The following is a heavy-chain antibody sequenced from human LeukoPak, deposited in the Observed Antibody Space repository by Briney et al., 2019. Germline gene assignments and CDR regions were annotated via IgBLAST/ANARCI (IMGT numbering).Heavy chain of an antibody. J-gene: IGHJ4*02. Sequence: SETLSLTCAVYGGSFSGYYWSWIRQPPGKGLEWIGEINHSGSTNYNPSLKSRVTISVDTSKNQFSLKLSSVTAADTAVYYCARLRDGYNSGGDYWGQGTLVTVSS. CDR2: INHSGST. D-gene: IGHD5-24*01. V-gene: IGHV4-34*01. CDR1: GGSFSGYY. CDR3: ARLRDGYNSGGDY.